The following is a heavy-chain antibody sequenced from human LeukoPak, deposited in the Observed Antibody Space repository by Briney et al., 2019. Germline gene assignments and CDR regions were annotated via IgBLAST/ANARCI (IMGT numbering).Heavy chain of an antibody. D-gene: IGHD2-15*01. V-gene: IGHV4-31*03. Sequence: PSQTLSLTCTVSGGSISSGGYYWSWIRHPPGKGLEWIGYIYYSGSTYYNPSLKSRVTISVDTSKNQFSLKLSSVTAADTAVYYCAREGYCSGGSCRTIDYWGQGTLVTVSS. J-gene: IGHJ4*02. CDR1: GGSISSGGYY. CDR2: IYYSGST. CDR3: AREGYCSGGSCRTIDY.